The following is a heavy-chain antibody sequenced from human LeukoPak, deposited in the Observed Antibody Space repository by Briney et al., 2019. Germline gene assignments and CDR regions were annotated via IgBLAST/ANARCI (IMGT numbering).Heavy chain of an antibody. CDR2: IYYSGST. V-gene: IGHV4-59*08. CDR1: GGSISSYY. Sequence: SETLSLTCTVSGGSISSYYWSWIRQPPGKGLEWIRYIYYSGSTNYNPSLKSRATISVDTTKNQFSLKLSCVTVGDTAVYYCGRLGGCSSWYFADPWGQGTLVTVSS. J-gene: IGHJ5*02. CDR3: GRLGGCSSWYFADP. D-gene: IGHD6-13*01.